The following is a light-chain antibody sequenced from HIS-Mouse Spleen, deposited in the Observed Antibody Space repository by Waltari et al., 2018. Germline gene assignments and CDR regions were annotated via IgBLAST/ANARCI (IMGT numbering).Light chain of an antibody. CDR1: SSDVGSYNL. Sequence: QSALTQPASVSGSPGQSITISCTGPSSDVGSYNLVSSYQQHPGKAPKLMIYEGSKRPSGVSNRFSGSKSGNTASLTISGLQAEDEADYYCCSYAGSSTFDVVFGGGTKLTVL. V-gene: IGLV2-23*03. CDR3: CSYAGSSTFDVV. CDR2: EGS. J-gene: IGLJ2*01.